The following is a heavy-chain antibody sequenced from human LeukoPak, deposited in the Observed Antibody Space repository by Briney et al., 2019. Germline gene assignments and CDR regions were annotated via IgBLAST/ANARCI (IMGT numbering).Heavy chain of an antibody. CDR3: AKDIYCSTGVCRQYYFDY. J-gene: IGHJ4*02. V-gene: IGHV3-21*04. CDR1: GFTFSDYW. Sequence: PGGSLRLSCAASGFTFSDYWMSWVRQAPGKGLEWVSSITGNSHYIYYADSVKGRFNISRDNAQNSLFLQMNSLRAEDTAVYYCAKDIYCSTGVCRQYYFDYWGQGTLVTVSS. D-gene: IGHD2-8*01. CDR2: ITGNSHYI.